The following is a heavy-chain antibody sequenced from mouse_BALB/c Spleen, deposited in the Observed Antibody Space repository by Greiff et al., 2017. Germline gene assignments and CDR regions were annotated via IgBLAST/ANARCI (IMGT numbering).Heavy chain of an antibody. V-gene: IGHV1-84*02. D-gene: IGHD1-1*01. CDR2: IYPGSGNT. CDR1: GYTFTDYY. J-gene: IGHJ3*01. CDR3: ARGGYYYGSSAWFAY. Sequence: LMESGPELVKPGASVKISCKASGYTFTDYYINWVKQKPGQGLEWIGWIYPGSGNTKYNEKFKGKATLTVDTSSSTAYMQLSSLTSEDTAVYFCARGGYYYGSSAWFAYWGQGTLVTVSA.